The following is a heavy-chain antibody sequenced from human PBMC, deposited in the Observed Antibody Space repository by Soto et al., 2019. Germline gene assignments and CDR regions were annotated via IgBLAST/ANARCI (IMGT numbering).Heavy chain of an antibody. CDR1: GDSFTTYW. J-gene: IGHJ6*02. CDR2: IYPGDSDT. CDR3: SKTMVRRVSCLYYFYLLDV. V-gene: IGHV5-51*03. D-gene: IGHD3-10*01. Sequence: EVQLVQSGAEVKEPGESLKISCQASGDSFTTYWIAWVRQMPGKGLEWMGIIYPGDSDTRYSPSFQGQVTISVDKSITPAYLQSTSLKASDTAMYYCSKTMVRRVSCLYYFYLLDVWRQGTTVTVSS.